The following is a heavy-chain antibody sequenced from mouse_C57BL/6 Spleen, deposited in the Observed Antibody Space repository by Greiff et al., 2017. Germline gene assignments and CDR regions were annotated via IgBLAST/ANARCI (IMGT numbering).Heavy chain of an antibody. J-gene: IGHJ2*01. D-gene: IGHD2-2*01. CDR3: ARDSMVTTDYFDY. CDR2: ISDGGSYT. Sequence: EVQLVESGGGLVKPGGSLKLSCAASGFTFSSYAMSWVRQTPEKRLEWVATISDGGSYTYYPDNVKGRFTTSRDNAKNNLYLQMSHLKSEDTAMYYCARDSMVTTDYFDYWGQGTTLTVSS. CDR1: GFTFSSYA. V-gene: IGHV5-4*01.